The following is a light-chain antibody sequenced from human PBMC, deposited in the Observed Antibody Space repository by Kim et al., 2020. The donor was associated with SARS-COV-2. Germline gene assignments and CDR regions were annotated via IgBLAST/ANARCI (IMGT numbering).Light chain of an antibody. V-gene: IGLV3-1*01. CDR3: QAWDSSTLYV. CDR1: KLGDKY. Sequence: VSPGQTASITCSGDKLGDKYACWYQQKPGQPPVLVIYEDNKRPSGIPERFSGSNSGNTATLTISGTQAMDEADYYCQAWDSSTLYVFGTGTKVTVL. J-gene: IGLJ1*01. CDR2: EDN.